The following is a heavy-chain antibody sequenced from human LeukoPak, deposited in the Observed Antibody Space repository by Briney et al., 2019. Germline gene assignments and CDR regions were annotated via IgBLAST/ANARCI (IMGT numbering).Heavy chain of an antibody. CDR2: ISYDGSNK. CDR1: GFTFSSYA. V-gene: IGHV3-30*03. D-gene: IGHD6-19*01. CDR3: ARDKVGGSMAGSNFDY. J-gene: IGHJ4*02. Sequence: GGSLRLSCAASGFTFSSYAMSWVRQAPGKGLEWVAVISYDGSNKYYADSVKGRFTISRDNSKNTLYLQMNSLRAEDTAVYYCARDKVGGSMAGSNFDYWGQGTLVTVSS.